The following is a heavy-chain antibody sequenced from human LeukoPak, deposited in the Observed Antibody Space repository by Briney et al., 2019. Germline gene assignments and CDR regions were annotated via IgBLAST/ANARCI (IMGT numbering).Heavy chain of an antibody. J-gene: IGHJ4*02. V-gene: IGHV3-30*18. CDR2: ISYDGSNK. D-gene: IGHD3-22*01. CDR3: AKETRDSSGYYYPDY. CDR1: GFTFSSYD. Sequence: GGSLRLSCAASGFTFSSYDMHRVRQAPGKGLEWVAVISYDGSNKYYADSVKGRFTISRDNSKNTLYLQMNSLRAEDTAVYYCAKETRDSSGYYYPDYWGQGTLVTVSS.